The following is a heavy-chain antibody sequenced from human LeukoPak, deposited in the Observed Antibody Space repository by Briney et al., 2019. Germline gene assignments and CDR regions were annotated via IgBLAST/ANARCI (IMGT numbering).Heavy chain of an antibody. Sequence: PSETLSLTCALYGGPFSGHYWTWIPQPPGKGLEWIGEINHNGITNYNAYLKSRVTISVDTSKNQFSLELRSVTAADTAVYYCARSVSGGLECDSWAQGSLVTVSS. CDR3: ARSVSGGLECDS. V-gene: IGHV4-34*01. D-gene: IGHD3-16*01. CDR1: GGPFSGHY. CDR2: INHNGIT. J-gene: IGHJ4*02.